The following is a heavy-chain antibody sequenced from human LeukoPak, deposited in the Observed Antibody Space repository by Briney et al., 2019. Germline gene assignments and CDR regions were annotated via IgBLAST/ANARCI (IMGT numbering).Heavy chain of an antibody. CDR3: AKGQGSSSLFDY. Sequence: VGSLRLSCAASGFTFDDYTMHWVRQAPGKGLEWVSLISWDGGSTYYADSVKGRFTISRDNSKNSLYLQMNSLRTEDTALYYCAKGQGSSSLFDYWGQGTLVTVSS. CDR1: GFTFDDYT. CDR2: ISWDGGST. V-gene: IGHV3-43*01. D-gene: IGHD6-13*01. J-gene: IGHJ4*02.